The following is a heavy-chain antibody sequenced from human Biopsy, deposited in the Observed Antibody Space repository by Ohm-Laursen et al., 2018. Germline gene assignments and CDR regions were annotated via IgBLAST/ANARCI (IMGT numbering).Heavy chain of an antibody. Sequence: ESLRISCKGSGYIFTNYWIGWVRQMPGKGLERVGLIYPGDSDTRYSPSFQGQVTISVDKSISTAYVQWNSLKASDTAMYYCAKHGGLGDFWSGYPLAAFDIWGQGTMVTVSS. D-gene: IGHD3-3*01. CDR2: IYPGDSDT. J-gene: IGHJ3*02. CDR3: AKHGGLGDFWSGYPLAAFDI. CDR1: GYIFTNYW. V-gene: IGHV5-51*01.